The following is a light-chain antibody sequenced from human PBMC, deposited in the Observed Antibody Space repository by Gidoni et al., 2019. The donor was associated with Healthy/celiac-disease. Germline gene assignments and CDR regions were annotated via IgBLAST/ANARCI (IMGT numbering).Light chain of an antibody. Sequence: QSALTQPRSVSGSPGQSVTISCTATSSDVGGYNYVTWYQQNQGKAPKLMIYDVSKRPSGFPDRFSGSKSGNTASLTISGLQAEDEADYYCCSYAGSYTHVVFGGGTKLTVL. J-gene: IGLJ2*01. CDR3: CSYAGSYTHVV. CDR1: SSDVGGYNY. CDR2: DVS. V-gene: IGLV2-11*01.